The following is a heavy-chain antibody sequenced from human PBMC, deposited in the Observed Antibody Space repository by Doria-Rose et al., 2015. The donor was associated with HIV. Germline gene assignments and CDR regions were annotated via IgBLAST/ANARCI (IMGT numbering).Heavy chain of an antibody. CDR1: GVSLSSPGMG. Sequence: QITLKESGPVLVKPTGTLTLTCTVSGVSLSSPGMGVSWIRQPPGKALEWLVKIFSDDERSYKTSLQSRLTISRGTSKSQVVLTMTDMDPVDTATYYCARIKSSRWYHKYYFDFWGQGTLVIVSA. D-gene: IGHD6-13*01. CDR3: ARIKSSRWYHKYYFDF. V-gene: IGHV2-26*01. CDR2: IFSDDER. J-gene: IGHJ4*02.